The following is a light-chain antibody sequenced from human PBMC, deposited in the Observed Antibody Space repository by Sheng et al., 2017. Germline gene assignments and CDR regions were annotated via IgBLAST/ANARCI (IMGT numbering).Light chain of an antibody. Sequence: DVQMTQSPSSLSASVGDRVTITCRASQSISSYLNWYQHKPGKAPKLLIYAASTLQSGVPSRFSGSGSGTDFTLTISSLQPEDVATFYCQQSYSTPYSFGQGPSWRSN. J-gene: IGKJ2*03. CDR2: AAS. V-gene: IGKV1-39*01. CDR1: QSISSY. CDR3: QQSYSTPYS.